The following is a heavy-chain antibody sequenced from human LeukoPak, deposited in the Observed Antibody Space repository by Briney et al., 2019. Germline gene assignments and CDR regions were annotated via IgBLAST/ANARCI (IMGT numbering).Heavy chain of an antibody. J-gene: IGHJ4*02. CDR1: SGSISGYY. CDR2: IYYSGST. CDR3: ARDGVLRFLEWTEYYFDY. D-gene: IGHD3-3*01. Sequence: PSETLSLTCTVSSGSISGYYWSWIRQPPGKGLEWIGYIYYSGSTNYNPSLKSRVTISVDTSENQFSLKLSSVTAADTAVYYCARDGVLRFLEWTEYYFDYWGQGTLVTVSS. V-gene: IGHV4-59*01.